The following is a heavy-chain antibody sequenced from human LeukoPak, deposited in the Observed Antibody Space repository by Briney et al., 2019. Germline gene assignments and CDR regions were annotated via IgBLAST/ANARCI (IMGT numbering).Heavy chain of an antibody. CDR2: IIPILGIA. V-gene: IGHV1-69*02. J-gene: IGHJ6*02. CDR1: GGTLSSYT. D-gene: IGHD5-18*01. Sequence: GASVKVSCKASGGTLSSYTISWVRQAPGQGLEWMGRIIPILGIANYAQKFQGGVTITADKSTSTAYMEMSSLRSEDTAVYYCARVDVDTAMVTRRYCYYGMDVWGQGTTVTVSS. CDR3: ARVDVDTAMVTRRYCYYGMDV.